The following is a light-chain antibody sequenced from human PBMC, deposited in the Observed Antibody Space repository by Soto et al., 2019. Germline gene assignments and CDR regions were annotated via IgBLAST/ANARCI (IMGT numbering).Light chain of an antibody. Sequence: DIQMTQSPSSVSASVGDRVTITCRASQDIGSWLAVYQHKPGKAPKLLIYAAASLPRGVPSRFSGDGSGTDFTIPVSSLQPDDFATYYCQQANGLPITFGQATRLEIK. CDR3: QQANGLPIT. J-gene: IGKJ5*01. V-gene: IGKV1-12*01. CDR1: QDIGSW. CDR2: AAA.